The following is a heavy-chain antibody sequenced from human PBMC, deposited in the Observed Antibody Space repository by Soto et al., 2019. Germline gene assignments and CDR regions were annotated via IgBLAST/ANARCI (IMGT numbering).Heavy chain of an antibody. D-gene: IGHD6-19*01. Sequence: QVELVESGGGVVQPGRSLRLSCEASGFSFSAYGMHWVRQAPGKGLEWVAVISHDANDRYYADSVKGRFTISRDNSKNTLYLQMKSLRSEGAAIYYCPKGTAVPYQWFDSWGQGTLVTVSS. V-gene: IGHV3-30*18. J-gene: IGHJ5*01. CDR3: PKGTAVPYQWFDS. CDR1: GFSFSAYG. CDR2: ISHDANDR.